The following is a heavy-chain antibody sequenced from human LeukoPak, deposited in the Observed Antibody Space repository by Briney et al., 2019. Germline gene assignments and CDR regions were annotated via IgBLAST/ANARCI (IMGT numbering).Heavy chain of an antibody. CDR3: PHDGFDY. CDR2: ISYDGSNK. J-gene: IGHJ4*02. V-gene: IGHV3-30-3*01. Sequence: GGSLRLSCAASGFTFSSYAMHWVRQAPGKGLEWVAVISYDGSNKYYADSVKGRFTISRDNSKNTLYLQMNSLRAEDTAVYYCPHDGFDYWGQGTLVTVSS. CDR1: GFTFSSYA.